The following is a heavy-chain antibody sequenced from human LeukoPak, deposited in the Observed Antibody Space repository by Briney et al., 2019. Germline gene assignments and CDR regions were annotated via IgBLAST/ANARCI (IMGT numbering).Heavy chain of an antibody. V-gene: IGHV1-46*01. J-gene: IGHJ5*02. Sequence: ASVKVSCKASGYTFTSYYMHWVRQAPGQGLEWMGIINPSGGSTSYAQKFQGRVTMTRDMSTTTDYMEMSSLRSEDTAVYYCARDNSVGEIAWWFDPWGQGTLVTV. CDR1: GYTFTSYY. D-gene: IGHD3-16*01. CDR2: INPSGGST. CDR3: ARDNSVGEIAWWFDP.